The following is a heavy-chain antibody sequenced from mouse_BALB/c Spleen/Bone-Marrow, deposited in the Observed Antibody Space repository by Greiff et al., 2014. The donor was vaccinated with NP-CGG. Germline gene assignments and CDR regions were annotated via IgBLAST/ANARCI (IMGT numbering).Heavy chain of an antibody. V-gene: IGHV1S81*02. CDR2: LNPSNGHT. D-gene: IGHD2-4*01. J-gene: IGHJ2*01. CDR3: ARMITTRGFDY. Sequence: QVQLKQSGAELLKPGTSVKLSCKASGYTFTRYWVHWGKQRPGQGLEWIGELNPSNGHTNYNGKFKNKATVTVDKSSSTAYMQLSSLTSEDSAVYYCARMITTRGFDYWGQGTTLTVSS. CDR1: GYTFTRYW.